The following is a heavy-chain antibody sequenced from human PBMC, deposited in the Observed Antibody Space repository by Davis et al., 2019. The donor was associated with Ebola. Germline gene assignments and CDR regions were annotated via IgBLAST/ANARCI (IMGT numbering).Heavy chain of an antibody. CDR2: IYYSGST. CDR3: ARGKVISPEGAKTVDY. J-gene: IGHJ4*02. D-gene: IGHD1-14*01. Sequence: MPSETLSLTCVVSGGSIGSYYWSWIRQPPGKGLEWIGYIYYSGSTNYNPSLKSRVTISVDTSKNQFSVKLNSVTAADTAVYYCARGKVISPEGAKTVDYWGQGTLVSVSS. CDR1: GGSIGSYY. V-gene: IGHV4-59*01.